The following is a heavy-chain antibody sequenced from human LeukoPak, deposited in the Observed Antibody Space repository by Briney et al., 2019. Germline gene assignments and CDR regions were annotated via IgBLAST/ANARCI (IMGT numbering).Heavy chain of an antibody. J-gene: IGHJ4*02. CDR1: GFTLSDYY. V-gene: IGHV3-11*01. CDR3: ARDPSSGWSIHKFDY. D-gene: IGHD6-19*01. Sequence: GGSLRLSCAASGFTLSDYYMSWIRQAPGKGLEWVSYISSSGSTINYADSVKGRFTISRDNAKNSLYLQMNSLRAEDTAVYYCARDPSSGWSIHKFDYWGQGTLVTVSS. CDR2: ISSSGSTI.